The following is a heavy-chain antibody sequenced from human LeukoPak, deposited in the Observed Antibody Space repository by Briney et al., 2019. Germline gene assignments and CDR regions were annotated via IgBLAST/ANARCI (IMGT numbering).Heavy chain of an antibody. CDR3: AKNGYSSGWYPEN. V-gene: IGHV3-23*01. D-gene: IGHD6-19*01. Sequence: GGSLRLSCAASAFTFSSYGMSWVRQAPGKGLEWVSAVTGSGGSTYYADSVKGRFTISRDNSKNTLYLQMNSLRGEDTTIYYCAKNGYSSGWYPENWGQGTLVTVSS. J-gene: IGHJ4*02. CDR1: AFTFSSYG. CDR2: VTGSGGST.